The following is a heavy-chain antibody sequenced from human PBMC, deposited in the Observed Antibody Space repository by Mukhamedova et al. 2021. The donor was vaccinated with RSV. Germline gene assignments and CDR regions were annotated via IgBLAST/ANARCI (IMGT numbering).Heavy chain of an antibody. V-gene: IGHV3-74*01. CDR2: SSS. CDR3: ARDLDWLLYDY. D-gene: IGHD3-3*01. Sequence: SSSINAEYMGGRFTISRDNAKNTLYLQMNSLRAEDTAVYFCARDLDWLLYDYWGQGTLVTVSS. J-gene: IGHJ4*02.